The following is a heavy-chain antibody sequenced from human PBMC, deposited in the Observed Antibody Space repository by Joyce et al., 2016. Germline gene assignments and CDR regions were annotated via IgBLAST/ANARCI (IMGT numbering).Heavy chain of an antibody. V-gene: IGHV3-48*04. Sequence: EVQLVESGGGLVQPGGSLRLSCAASGFIFSNYTMKWVRQAPGKGLGWVSHISRSSRTIYYADAGKGRFTSSRDNAKNSLYLQMNSLRAEDTAVYYCARKKYYGSGSYYKYYYYAMDVWGQGTTVTVSS. CDR2: ISRSSRTI. CDR1: GFIFSNYT. CDR3: ARKKYYGSGSYYKYYYYAMDV. D-gene: IGHD3-10*01. J-gene: IGHJ6*02.